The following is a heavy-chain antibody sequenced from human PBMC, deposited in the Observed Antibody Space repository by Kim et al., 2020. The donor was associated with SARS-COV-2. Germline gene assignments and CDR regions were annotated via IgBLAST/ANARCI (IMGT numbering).Heavy chain of an antibody. V-gene: IGHV4-39*01. Sequence: SETLSFTCTVSGGSISSSSYYWGWIRQPPGKGLEWIGSIYYSGSTYYNPSLKSRVTISVDTSKNQFSLKLSSVTAADTAVYYCARIWFGTGRGMDVWGQG. CDR2: IYYSGST. CDR3: ARIWFGTGRGMDV. CDR1: GGSISSSSYY. J-gene: IGHJ6*02. D-gene: IGHD3-10*01.